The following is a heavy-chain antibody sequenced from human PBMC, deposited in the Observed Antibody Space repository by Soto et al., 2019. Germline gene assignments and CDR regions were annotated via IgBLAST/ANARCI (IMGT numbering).Heavy chain of an antibody. Sequence: GGSLRLSCAASGFTFSSYSMNWVRQAPGKGLEWVSYISSSSSTIYYADSVKGRFTISRDNAKNSLYLQMNSLRDEDTAVYYCARESRAIVVTVMDVWGQGTTVTVSS. CDR1: GFTFSSYS. J-gene: IGHJ6*02. CDR3: ARESRAIVVTVMDV. V-gene: IGHV3-48*02. D-gene: IGHD3-22*01. CDR2: ISSSSSTI.